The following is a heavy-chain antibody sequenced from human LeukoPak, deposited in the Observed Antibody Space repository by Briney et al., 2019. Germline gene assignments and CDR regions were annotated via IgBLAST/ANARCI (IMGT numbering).Heavy chain of an antibody. CDR3: ARHVYCSGGSCRALFDY. J-gene: IGHJ4*02. D-gene: IGHD2-15*01. CDR2: IYPGDSDT. Sequence: GESLKIPCKGSGYSFTSYWIGWVRPMPGKGLGWMGIIYPGDSDTRYSPSFQGQVTISADKSISTAYLQWSSLKASDTAMYYCARHVYCSGGSCRALFDYWGQGTLVTVSS. CDR1: GYSFTSYW. V-gene: IGHV5-51*01.